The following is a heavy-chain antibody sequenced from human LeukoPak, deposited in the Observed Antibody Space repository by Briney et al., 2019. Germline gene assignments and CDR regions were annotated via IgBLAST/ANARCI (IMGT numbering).Heavy chain of an antibody. V-gene: IGHV1-46*01. CDR3: AVAAARVVFAY. CDR1: GYTFTSYY. J-gene: IGHJ4*02. CDR2: INPSGGST. Sequence: GASVKVSCKASGYTFTSYYMHWGRQAPGQGLEWMGIINPSGGSTSYAQKFQGRVTMTRDTSTSTVYMALSSLRSEDTAVYYCAVAAARVVFAYWGQGTLVTVSS. D-gene: IGHD6-13*01.